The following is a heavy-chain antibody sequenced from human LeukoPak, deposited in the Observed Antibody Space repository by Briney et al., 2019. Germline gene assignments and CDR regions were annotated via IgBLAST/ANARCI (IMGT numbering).Heavy chain of an antibody. CDR3: ARDSGGSGVQDY. D-gene: IGHD3-10*01. CDR2: ISYDGSNK. V-gene: IGHV3-30*04. CDR1: GFTFSSYA. Sequence: GGSLRLSCAASGFTFSSYAMHWVRQAPGKGLEWVAVISYDGSNKYYADSVEGRFTISRVNFKNTLYLQMNSLRAEDTAVYYCARDSGGSGVQDYWGQGTLVTVSS. J-gene: IGHJ4*02.